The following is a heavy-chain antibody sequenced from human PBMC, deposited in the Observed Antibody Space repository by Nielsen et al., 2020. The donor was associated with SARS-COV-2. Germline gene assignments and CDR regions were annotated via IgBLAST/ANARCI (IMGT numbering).Heavy chain of an antibody. J-gene: IGHJ6*02. CDR2: IGTAGDT. D-gene: IGHD3-10*01. CDR3: VAGNYYYGMEV. V-gene: IGHV3-13*01. Sequence: GGSLRLSCAASHFTVSSNDMHWVRQAPGKGLEWVSAIGTAGDTYYLGSVKGRFTISREIAKNSLYLQMNSLRAGDTAVYYCVAGNYYYGMEVWGQGTSVTVSS. CDR1: HFTVSSND.